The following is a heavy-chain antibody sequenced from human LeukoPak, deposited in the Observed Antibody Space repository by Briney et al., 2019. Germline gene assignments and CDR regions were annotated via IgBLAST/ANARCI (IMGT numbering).Heavy chain of an antibody. V-gene: IGHV3-64*01. Sequence: PGGSLRLSCAASGFTFSSYAMHWVRQAPGKGLEYVSAISSNGGSTYYANSVKGRFTISRDNSKNTLYLQMNSLRAEDTAVYYCAKGFLGNIDYWGQGTLVTVSS. CDR3: AKGFLGNIDY. D-gene: IGHD1/OR15-1a*01. CDR1: GFTFSSYA. J-gene: IGHJ4*02. CDR2: ISSNGGST.